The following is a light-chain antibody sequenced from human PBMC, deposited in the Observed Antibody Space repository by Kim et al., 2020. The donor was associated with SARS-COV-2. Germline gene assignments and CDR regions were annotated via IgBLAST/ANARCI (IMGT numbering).Light chain of an antibody. Sequence: PGERATLSCSASQSVSSSYLAWYQQKPGQAPRLLIYGASSRATGIPDRFSGSGSGTDFTLTISRLEPEDFAVYYCQQYGSSPPNTFGQGTRLEIK. CDR1: QSVSSSY. V-gene: IGKV3-20*01. J-gene: IGKJ5*01. CDR3: QQYGSSPPNT. CDR2: GAS.